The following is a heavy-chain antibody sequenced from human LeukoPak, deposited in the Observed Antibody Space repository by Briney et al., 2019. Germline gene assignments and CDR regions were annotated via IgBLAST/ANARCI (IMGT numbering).Heavy chain of an antibody. V-gene: IGHV7-4-1*02. CDR2: INTNTGNP. J-gene: IGHJ5*02. CDR1: GYTFTGYY. D-gene: IGHD2-15*01. Sequence: GASVKVSCKASGYTFTGYYMHWVRQAPGQGLEWMGWINTNTGNPTYAQGFTGRFVFSLDTSVSTAYLQISSLKAEDTAVYYCARDLGYCSGGSCSLREYNWFDPWGQGTLVTVSS. CDR3: ARDLGYCSGGSCSLREYNWFDP.